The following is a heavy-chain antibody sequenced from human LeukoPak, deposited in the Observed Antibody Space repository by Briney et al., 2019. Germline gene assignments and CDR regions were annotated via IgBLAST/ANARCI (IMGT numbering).Heavy chain of an antibody. J-gene: IGHJ4*02. CDR3: ARDASSGWYRDY. CDR1: GFTVSSIY. D-gene: IGHD6-19*01. CDR2: IYSGGST. Sequence: SGGSLRLSCAASGFTVSSIYMSWVRQAPGKGLEWVSVIYSGGSTYYADSVKGRFTISRDNSKNTLYLQMNSLRAEDTAVYYCARDASSGWYRDYWGQETLVTVSS. V-gene: IGHV3-53*01.